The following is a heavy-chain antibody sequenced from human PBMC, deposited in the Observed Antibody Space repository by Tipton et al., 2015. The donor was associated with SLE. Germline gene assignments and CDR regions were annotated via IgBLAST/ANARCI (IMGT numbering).Heavy chain of an antibody. J-gene: IGHJ6*04. CDR2: VYTVGNT. Sequence: TLSLTCTVSGGSITSGSYYWTWVRQPAGRGLEWIGRVYTVGNTNYNPSLESRVSISLDTSKNQFSLKLSSVTAADTAVYYCASLPQGYCSTINCSPRMDVWGKGTTVTVSS. D-gene: IGHD2-2*01. CDR3: ASLPQGYCSTINCSPRMDV. V-gene: IGHV4-61*02. CDR1: GGSITSGSYY.